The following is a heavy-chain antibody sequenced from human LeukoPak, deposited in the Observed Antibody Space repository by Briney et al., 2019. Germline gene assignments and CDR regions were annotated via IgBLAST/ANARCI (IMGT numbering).Heavy chain of an antibody. D-gene: IGHD2-2*01. V-gene: IGHV1-2*02. CDR2: INPNSGGT. CDR3: ARDTSSSPGY. J-gene: IGHJ4*02. Sequence: GASVKVSCKASGYSFTAYYMHWVRQAPGQGLEWMGWINPNSGGTNYGQKFQGRVTMTRDTSNNTAYMELNRLRSDDTAVYYCARDTSSSPGYWGQGTLVTVSS. CDR1: GYSFTAYY.